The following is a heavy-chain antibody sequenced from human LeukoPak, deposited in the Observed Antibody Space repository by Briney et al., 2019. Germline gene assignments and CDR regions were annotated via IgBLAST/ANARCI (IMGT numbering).Heavy chain of an antibody. CDR3: ARHALVTSISTYDWFDP. Sequence: PSETLSLTCSVSGGSLISSDKYWAWIRQPPGKGLEWLGSVFYGGRTFYSPSLKTRVTISVDPSMSQFSLRLSSVTAGDTAIYYCARHALVTSISTYDWFDPWGQGTLVTVSS. CDR2: VFYGGRT. V-gene: IGHV4-39*01. CDR1: GGSLISSDKY. D-gene: IGHD2-21*02. J-gene: IGHJ5*02.